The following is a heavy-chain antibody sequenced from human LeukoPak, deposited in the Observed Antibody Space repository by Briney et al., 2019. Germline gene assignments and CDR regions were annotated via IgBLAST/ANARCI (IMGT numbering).Heavy chain of an antibody. J-gene: IGHJ4*02. CDR1: GFTFSSYA. D-gene: IGHD3-22*01. V-gene: IGHV3-23*01. CDR3: AKDRSPVYCYDSSGLDY. CDR2: ISGSGGST. Sequence: PGGSLRLSCAASGFTFSSYAKSWARQAQGKGLEWVSAISGSGGSTYYADSVKGRFTITRDNSKNTLYLQMNSLRAEDTAVYYCAKDRSPVYCYDSSGLDYWGQGTLVTVSS.